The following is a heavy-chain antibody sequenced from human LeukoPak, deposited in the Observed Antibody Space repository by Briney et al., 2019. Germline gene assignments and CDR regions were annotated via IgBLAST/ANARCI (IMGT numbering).Heavy chain of an antibody. D-gene: IGHD6-6*01. Sequence: RGSLRLSCAASGFTFSSYAMSWVRQAPGKGLEWVSAISGSGGSTYYADSVKGRFTISRDNSKNTLYLQMNSLRAEDTAVCYCAKVTRYSSSSGAFDYWGQGTLVT. CDR2: ISGSGGST. CDR1: GFTFSSYA. V-gene: IGHV3-23*01. J-gene: IGHJ4*02. CDR3: AKVTRYSSSSGAFDY.